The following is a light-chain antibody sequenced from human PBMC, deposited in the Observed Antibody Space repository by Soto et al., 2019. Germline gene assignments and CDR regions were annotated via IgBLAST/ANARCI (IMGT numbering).Light chain of an antibody. CDR3: SSYTTSSTRV. Sequence: QSVLTQPASVSGSPGQSITISCTGTSSDVGAYDFVSWYQQHPDKAPKLMIYEVRNRPSGVSNRFSGSKSVNTATLTISGLQAEDEADYYCSSYTTSSTRVFGTGTKLTLL. CDR1: SSDVGAYDF. J-gene: IGLJ1*01. V-gene: IGLV2-14*03. CDR2: EVR.